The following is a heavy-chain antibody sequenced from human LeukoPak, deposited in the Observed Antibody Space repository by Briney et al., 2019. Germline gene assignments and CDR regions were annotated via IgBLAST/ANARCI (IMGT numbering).Heavy chain of an antibody. D-gene: IGHD1-26*01. CDR2: IWYDGSKY. CDR3: ARDGRALLRDFDY. V-gene: IGHV3-33*01. CDR1: GFTFSSYV. Sequence: SGRSLSLSCAVSGFTFSSYVIQWVRQAPGKGLEWVAGIWYDGSKYYYADSVKGRFTISRDNSKNTLYLQMNSLRAEDTGVYYCARDGRALLRDFDYWGQGTLVTVSS. J-gene: IGHJ4*02.